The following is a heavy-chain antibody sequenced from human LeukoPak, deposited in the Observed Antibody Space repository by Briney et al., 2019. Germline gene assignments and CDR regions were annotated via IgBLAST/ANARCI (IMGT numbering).Heavy chain of an antibody. J-gene: IGHJ6*02. CDR2: IKQDGSEK. CDR3: ARVPYYYYYGMDV. V-gene: IGHV3-7*01. Sequence: PGGSLRLSCAASGFTFSSYWMSWVRQAPGKGLEWVANIKQDGSEKYYVDSVKGRFTISRDNAKNSLYLQMNSLRAEDTAVYYCARVPYYYYYGMDVWGQGTTVTVSS. CDR1: GFTFSSYW.